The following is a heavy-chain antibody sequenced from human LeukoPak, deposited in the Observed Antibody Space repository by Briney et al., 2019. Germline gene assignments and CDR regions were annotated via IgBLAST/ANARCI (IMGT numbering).Heavy chain of an antibody. CDR2: INAGNGNT. V-gene: IGHV1-3*01. CDR3: ASGDASGYSSSWYLDY. CDR1: GYTFTSYA. Sequence: ASVKVSCKASGYTFTSYAMHWVRQAPGQRLEWMGWINAGNGNTKYSQKFQGRVTITRDTSASTAYMVLSSLRSEDTAVYYCASGDASGYSSSWYLDYWGQGTLVTVSS. D-gene: IGHD6-13*01. J-gene: IGHJ4*02.